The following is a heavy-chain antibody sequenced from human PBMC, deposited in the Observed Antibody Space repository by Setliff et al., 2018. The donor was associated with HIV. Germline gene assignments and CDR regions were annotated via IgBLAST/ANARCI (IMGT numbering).Heavy chain of an antibody. CDR3: ATWGGSPDGYFYYYMDV. Sequence: ASVKVSCKASGYTFTGYYMHWVRQAPGQGLEWLGRINPNSGGTNYAQKLQGRVTMTRDRAISTVYMELSRLRSDDTAVFYCATWGGSPDGYFYYYMDVWGKGTMVTVSS. V-gene: IGHV1-2*06. CDR2: INPNSGGT. D-gene: IGHD1-26*01. J-gene: IGHJ6*03. CDR1: GYTFTGYY.